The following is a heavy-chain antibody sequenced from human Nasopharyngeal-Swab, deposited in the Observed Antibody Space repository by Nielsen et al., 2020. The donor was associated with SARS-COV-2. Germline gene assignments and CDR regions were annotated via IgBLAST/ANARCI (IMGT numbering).Heavy chain of an antibody. D-gene: IGHD6-19*01. J-gene: IGHJ4*02. CDR3: ARDRDSSGWFDY. V-gene: IGHV1-69*06. Sequence: SVKVSCKASGGTFSSYAISWVRQAPGQGLEWMGGIIPIFGTANYAQKFQGRVTITADKSTSTAYMELSSLRSEDTAVYYCARDRDSSGWFDYWGQGTLVTVSS. CDR1: GGTFSSYA. CDR2: IIPIFGTA.